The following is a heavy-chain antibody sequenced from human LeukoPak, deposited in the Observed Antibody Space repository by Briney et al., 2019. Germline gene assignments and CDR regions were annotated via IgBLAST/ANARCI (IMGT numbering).Heavy chain of an antibody. CDR1: GYTFTSYD. V-gene: IGHV1-46*01. J-gene: IGHJ4*02. CDR2: INPTGDST. CDR3: ARWAGARPGGYYDFWTGPYDY. D-gene: IGHD3-3*01. Sequence: ASVKVSCKASGYTFTSYDINWVRQAPGQGLAWMGIINPTGDSTRYAQKFQGRVTMTRDTSTSTVYMELSSLRSEDTAVYYCARWAGARPGGYYDFWTGPYDYWGQGSLVTVSS.